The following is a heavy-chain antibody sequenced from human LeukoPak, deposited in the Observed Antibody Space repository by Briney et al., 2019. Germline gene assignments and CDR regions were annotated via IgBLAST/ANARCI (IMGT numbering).Heavy chain of an antibody. CDR3: ARDSDLAYSRRFDP. Sequence: PGGSLRLSCAASGFTFSSYSMNWVRQAPGKGLEWVSYISSSSSTIYYADSVKGRFTISRDNAKNSLYLQMNSLRAEDTAVYYCARDSDLAYSRRFDPWGQGTLVTVSS. D-gene: IGHD6-13*01. CDR1: GFTFSSYS. V-gene: IGHV3-48*04. CDR2: ISSSSSTI. J-gene: IGHJ5*02.